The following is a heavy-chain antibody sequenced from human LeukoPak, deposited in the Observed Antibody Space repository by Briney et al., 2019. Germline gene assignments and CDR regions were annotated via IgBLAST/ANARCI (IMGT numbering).Heavy chain of an antibody. J-gene: IGHJ4*02. D-gene: IGHD3-22*01. Sequence: GESLKISCKGSGYSFTSYWIGWVRQMPGKGLEWMGIIYPGDSDTRYSPSFQGQVTISADKSISTAYLQWSSLKASDTAVYYCARLTYYYDSSGYYLDYWGQGTLVTVSS. CDR2: IYPGDSDT. V-gene: IGHV5-51*01. CDR1: GYSFTSYW. CDR3: ARLTYYYDSSGYYLDY.